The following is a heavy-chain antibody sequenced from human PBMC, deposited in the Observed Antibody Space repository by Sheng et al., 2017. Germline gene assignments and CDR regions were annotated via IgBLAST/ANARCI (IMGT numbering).Heavy chain of an antibody. CDR3: ARGGAATSWYY. Sequence: QVQLVQSGAEVKKPGASVRVSCKASGYTLTDHYIHWVRQAPGQGLEWMGWIDPNSGSTYYVEKFQGRVTMTREMSVNTVYMEMRSVRLDDTAVFYCARGGAATSWYYWGQGTPVTV. D-gene: IGHD2-15*01. CDR2: IDPNSGST. V-gene: IGHV1-2*02. CDR1: GYTLTDHY. J-gene: IGHJ4*02.